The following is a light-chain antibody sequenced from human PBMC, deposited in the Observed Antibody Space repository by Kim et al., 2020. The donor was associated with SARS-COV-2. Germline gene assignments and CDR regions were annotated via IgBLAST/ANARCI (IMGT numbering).Light chain of an antibody. CDR2: EEN. J-gene: IGLJ3*02. CDR1: SGSIASNY. Sequence: TVTISGTRSSGSIASNYVQRYQQRPGSSPTTVIYEENQRPSGVPDRFSGSIDSSSNSASLTISGLKTEDEADYYCQSYDSSNPNWVFGGGTQLTVL. CDR3: QSYDSSNPNWV. V-gene: IGLV6-57*01.